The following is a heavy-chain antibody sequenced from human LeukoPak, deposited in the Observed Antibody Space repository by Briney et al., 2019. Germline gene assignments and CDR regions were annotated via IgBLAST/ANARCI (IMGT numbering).Heavy chain of an antibody. CDR3: AKCGENTKDPSCYFDY. Sequence: GGSLRLSCAASGFTFSSYGMHWVRQAPGKGLEWVAVISYDGSNKYYADSVKGRFTISRDNSKNTLYLQMNSLRAEDTAVYYCAKCGENTKDPSCYFDYWGQGTLVTVSS. CDR2: ISYDGSNK. CDR1: GFTFSSYG. D-gene: IGHD2-2*01. V-gene: IGHV3-30*18. J-gene: IGHJ4*02.